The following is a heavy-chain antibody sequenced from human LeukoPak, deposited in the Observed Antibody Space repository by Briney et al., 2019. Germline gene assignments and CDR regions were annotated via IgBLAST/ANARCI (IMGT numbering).Heavy chain of an antibody. CDR3: ARAGLLRYMDV. V-gene: IGHV4-61*02. CDR1: GGSISSGSYY. CDR2: IYTSGST. Sequence: PSQTLSLTXTVSGGSISSGSYYWGWIRQPAGKGLEWIGRIYTSGSTNYNPSLKSRVTISVDTSKNQFSLKLSSVTAADTAVYYCARAGLLRYMDVWGKGTTVTVSS. J-gene: IGHJ6*03.